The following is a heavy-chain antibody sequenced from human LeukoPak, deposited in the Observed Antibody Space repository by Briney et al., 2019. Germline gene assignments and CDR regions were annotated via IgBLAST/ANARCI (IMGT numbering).Heavy chain of an antibody. V-gene: IGHV3-23*01. CDR3: AKDYCSSTSCYRDDAFDI. CDR1: GFTFSSYA. CDR2: ISGSGGST. Sequence: PGGSLRLSCAASGFTFSSYAMSWVRQAPGKGLEWVSAISGSGGSTYYADSVKGRFTISRDNSKNTLYLQMNSLRAEDTAVYYCAKDYCSSTSCYRDDAFDIWGQGTMVTVSP. D-gene: IGHD2-2*02. J-gene: IGHJ3*02.